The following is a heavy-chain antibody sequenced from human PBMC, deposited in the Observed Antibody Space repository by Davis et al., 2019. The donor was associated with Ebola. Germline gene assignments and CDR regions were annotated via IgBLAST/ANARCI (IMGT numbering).Heavy chain of an antibody. CDR3: ARGGYYDTSGYSHDAFDI. Sequence: PGGSLRLSCAASGFPLSGFSMNWVRQAPGKGLEWVAYISSFGTTYYADSVKGRFTISRDNAKNSLYLQMNSLRAEDTAVYHCARGGYYDTSGYSHDAFDIWGQGTMVTVSS. V-gene: IGHV3-48*04. CDR2: ISSFGTT. D-gene: IGHD3-22*01. CDR1: GFPLSGFS. J-gene: IGHJ3*02.